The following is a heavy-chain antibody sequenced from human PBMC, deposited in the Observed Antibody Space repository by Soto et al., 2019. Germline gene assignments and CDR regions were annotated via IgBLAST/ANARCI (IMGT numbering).Heavy chain of an antibody. D-gene: IGHD3-9*01. J-gene: IGHJ5*02. Sequence: PTLVKPTQPLTLTCTFSGFSLSTSGVGVGWIRQPPGKALEWLALIYWNDDKRYSPSLKSRLTITKDTSKNQVVLTMTNMDPVDTATYYCAHRYYDILTGYYNWFDPWCQGTRVTVSS. V-gene: IGHV2-5*01. CDR2: IYWNDDK. CDR3: AHRYYDILTGYYNWFDP. CDR1: GFSLSTSGVG.